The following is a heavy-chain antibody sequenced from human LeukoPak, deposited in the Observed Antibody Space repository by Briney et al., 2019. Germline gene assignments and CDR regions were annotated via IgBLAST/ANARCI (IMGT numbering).Heavy chain of an antibody. D-gene: IGHD3-9*01. Sequence: GGSLRLSCAASGFTFSSYSMNWVRQAPGKGLEWVSSISSSSSYIYYADSVKGRFTISRDNSKNTLYLQMNSLRAEDTAVYYCAGLYDILTGYKYYYGMDVWGQGTTVTVSS. CDR3: AGLYDILTGYKYYYGMDV. V-gene: IGHV3-21*01. J-gene: IGHJ6*02. CDR1: GFTFSSYS. CDR2: ISSSSSYI.